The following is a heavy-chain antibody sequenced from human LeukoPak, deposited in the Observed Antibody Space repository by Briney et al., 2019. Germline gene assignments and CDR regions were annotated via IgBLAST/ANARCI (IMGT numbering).Heavy chain of an antibody. Sequence: GASVKVSCKASGGTFSSYAISWVRQAPGPALEWMGGIIPIFGTANYAQKFQGRVTITADKSTSTAYMELSSLRSEDTAVYYCASWLPSSGWYLGAFDIWGQGTMVTVSS. J-gene: IGHJ3*02. CDR1: GGTFSSYA. D-gene: IGHD6-19*01. V-gene: IGHV1-69*06. CDR3: ASWLPSSGWYLGAFDI. CDR2: IIPIFGTA.